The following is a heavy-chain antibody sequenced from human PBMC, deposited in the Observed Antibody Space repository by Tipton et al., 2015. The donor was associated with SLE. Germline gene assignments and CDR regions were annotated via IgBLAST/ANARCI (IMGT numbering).Heavy chain of an antibody. CDR3: ARESFTNDFYYYMDV. D-gene: IGHD2-8*01. Sequence: LRLSCTVSGFSVSGGFYWGWIRQSPGKGLEWIASMHHSGVTYYNPSLKSRVNFSVDTSKNQFSLQLTSVTAADTAIYYCARESFTNDFYYYMDVWGKGTTVTVSS. V-gene: IGHV4-38-2*02. J-gene: IGHJ6*03. CDR1: GFSVSGGFY. CDR2: MHHSGVT.